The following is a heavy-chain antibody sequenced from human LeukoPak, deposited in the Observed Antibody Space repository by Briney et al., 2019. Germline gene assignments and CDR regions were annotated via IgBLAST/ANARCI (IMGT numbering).Heavy chain of an antibody. Sequence: GGSLRLSCAASGFTFSTYWMSWVRQAPGKGLEWVANIKQDGSEKYYVDSVKGRFTISRDNAKNSLYLQMNSLRAEDTAVYYCARSNYDFWSGYPYYLDYWGQGTLVTVSS. V-gene: IGHV3-7*01. CDR2: IKQDGSEK. CDR3: ARSNYDFWSGYPYYLDY. J-gene: IGHJ4*02. D-gene: IGHD3-3*01. CDR1: GFTFSTYW.